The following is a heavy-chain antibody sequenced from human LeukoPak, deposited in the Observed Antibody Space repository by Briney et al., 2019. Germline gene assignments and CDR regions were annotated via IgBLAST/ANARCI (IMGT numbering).Heavy chain of an antibody. CDR1: GYTFTSYY. CDR3: ARVVREYSSSPGYYYYYYYMDV. J-gene: IGHJ6*03. CDR2: INPSGGST. Sequence: ASVKVSCKASGYTFTSYYMHWVRQAPGQGLEWMGIINPSGGSTSYAQKFQGRVTITADKSTSTAYMELSSLRSEDTAVYYCARVVREYSSSPGYYYYYYYMDVWGKGTTVTVSS. D-gene: IGHD6-6*01. V-gene: IGHV1-46*01.